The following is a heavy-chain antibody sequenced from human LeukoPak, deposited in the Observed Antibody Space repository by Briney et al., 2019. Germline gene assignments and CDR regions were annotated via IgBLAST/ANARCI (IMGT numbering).Heavy chain of an antibody. CDR2: IKNGGTT. Sequence: GGSLRLSCAASGFTFTDAWLSWVRQAPGKGLEWVGRIKNGGTTDYAAPVEGRFTISRDDSKATLYLQMNSLKTEATAMYYCTTVSHFYLGGQGTLVTVSS. V-gene: IGHV3-15*01. CDR1: GFTFTDAW. J-gene: IGHJ4*02. CDR3: TTVSHFYL. D-gene: IGHD2/OR15-2a*01.